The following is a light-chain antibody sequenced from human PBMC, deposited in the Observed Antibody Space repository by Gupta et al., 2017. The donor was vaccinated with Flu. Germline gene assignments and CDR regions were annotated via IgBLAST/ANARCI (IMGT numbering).Light chain of an antibody. Sequence: GTLSVSPGGSVTLSCRAAESVGRNFLVWYQQKPGQAPTVLLYGTSTRAPGIPDRFSGGGSETDFTLTINRVEPEDSALYFCHQYKTSPYTFGQGTKLEI. CDR2: GTS. CDR3: HQYKTSPYT. V-gene: IGKV3-20*01. CDR1: ESVGRNF. J-gene: IGKJ2*01.